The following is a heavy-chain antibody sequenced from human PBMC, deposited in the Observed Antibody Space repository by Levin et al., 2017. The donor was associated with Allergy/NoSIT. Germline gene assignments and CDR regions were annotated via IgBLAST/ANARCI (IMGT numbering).Heavy chain of an antibody. V-gene: IGHV4-39*01. CDR2: IYYSGST. Sequence: KASETLSLTCTVSGGSISSSSYYWGWIRQPPGKGLEWIGSIYYSGSTYYNPSLKSRVTISVDTSKNQFSLKLSSVTAADTAVYYCATIRIAAEDFDYWGQGTLVTVSS. CDR1: GGSISSSSYY. CDR3: ATIRIAAEDFDY. D-gene: IGHD6-13*01. J-gene: IGHJ4*02.